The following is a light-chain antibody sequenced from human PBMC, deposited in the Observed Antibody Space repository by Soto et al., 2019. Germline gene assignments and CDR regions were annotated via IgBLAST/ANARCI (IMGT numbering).Light chain of an antibody. Sequence: EIVLTQSPATLSLSPGERATLSCRASQSVSSYLAWYQHKPGQAPRLLIYDASNRATGIPARFSGSGSGTDFTLTISSLEPEDFAVYYCQQYNNWPPWTFGQGTTVEI. CDR1: QSVSSY. V-gene: IGKV3-11*01. J-gene: IGKJ1*01. CDR3: QQYNNWPPWT. CDR2: DAS.